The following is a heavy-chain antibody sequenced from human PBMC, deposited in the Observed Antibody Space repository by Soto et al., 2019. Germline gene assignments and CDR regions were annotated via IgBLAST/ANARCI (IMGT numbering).Heavy chain of an antibody. CDR3: AREEGQLVAGSWFDP. J-gene: IGHJ5*02. CDR1: GFTVSYNY. Sequence: PGGSLRPSCEASGFTVSYNYMSWVRQAPGKGLEWVSVIYAGGSIYYVDSVKGRFTISRDNYRNTLYLQMNSLRAADTAVYYCAREEGQLVAGSWFDPWGQGTLVTVSS. CDR2: IYAGGSI. V-gene: IGHV3-53*01. D-gene: IGHD6-6*01.